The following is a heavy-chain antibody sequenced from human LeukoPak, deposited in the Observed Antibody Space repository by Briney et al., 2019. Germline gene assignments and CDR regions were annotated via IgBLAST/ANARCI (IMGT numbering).Heavy chain of an antibody. V-gene: IGHV3-33*01. CDR1: GFTFSSYG. D-gene: IGHD2-2*02. CDR3: ARGPSVVPAAITY. CDR2: IWYDGSNK. Sequence: PGGSLRLSCAASGFTFSSYGMHWVRQAPGKGLEWVAVIWYDGSNKYYADSVKGRFTIARDNSKITLYLQMNSLRAEDTAVYYCARGPSVVPAAITYWGQGTLVTVSS. J-gene: IGHJ4*02.